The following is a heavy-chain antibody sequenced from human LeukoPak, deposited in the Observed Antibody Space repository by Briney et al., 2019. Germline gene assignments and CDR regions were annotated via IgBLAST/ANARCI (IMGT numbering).Heavy chain of an antibody. CDR1: GGTFSSYA. V-gene: IGHV1-69*05. CDR2: IIPIFGTA. J-gene: IGHJ6*03. Sequence: ASVKVSCKASGGTFSSYAISWVRQAPGQGLEWMGRIIPIFGTANYAQKFQGRVTITTDESTSTAYMELSSLRSEDTAVYYCARTYYNFWSPSTDYYYYMDVWAKGTTVPVSS. D-gene: IGHD3-3*01. CDR3: ARTYYNFWSPSTDYYYYMDV.